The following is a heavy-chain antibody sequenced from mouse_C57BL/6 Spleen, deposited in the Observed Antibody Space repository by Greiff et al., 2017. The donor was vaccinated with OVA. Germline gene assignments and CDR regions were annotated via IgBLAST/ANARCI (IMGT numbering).Heavy chain of an antibody. CDR3: AREEGYYDYEAMDD. Sequence: VQLQESGPELVKPGASVKISCKASGYAFSSSWMNWVKQRPGKGLEWIGRIYPGDGDTNYNGKFKGKATLTADKSSSTAYMQLSSLTSEDSAVYCCAREEGYYDYEAMDDWGQGTSVTVSS. J-gene: IGHJ4*01. D-gene: IGHD2-1*01. CDR1: GYAFSSSW. V-gene: IGHV1-82*01. CDR2: IYPGDGDT.